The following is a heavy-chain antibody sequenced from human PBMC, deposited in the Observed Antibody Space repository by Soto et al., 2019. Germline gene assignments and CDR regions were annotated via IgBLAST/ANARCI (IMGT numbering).Heavy chain of an antibody. CDR2: ITGGGTYT. V-gene: IGHV3-23*01. CDR1: GFTFSNYA. D-gene: IGHD3-10*01. J-gene: IGHJ4*02. CDR3: VFGSAGGSDYYIDF. Sequence: GVSLRLSCAASGFTFSNYAMSWVRQSPGKGLEWVSAITGGGTYTYHADSVKGRFTISRDNSKNTLFLQMTRLRADDTALYFCVFGSAGGSDYYIDFWGRG.